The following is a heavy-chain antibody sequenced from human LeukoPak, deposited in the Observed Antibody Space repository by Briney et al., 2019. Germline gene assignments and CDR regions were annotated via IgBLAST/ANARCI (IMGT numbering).Heavy chain of an antibody. D-gene: IGHD2-15*01. CDR3: ARETCSGGSCYYKNNWFDP. J-gene: IGHJ5*02. CDR2: ISSSGSTI. CDR1: GFTFSSYE. V-gene: IGHV3-48*03. Sequence: GGSLRLSCAASGFTFSSYEINWVRQAPGKGLEWVSYISSSGSTIYYADSVKGRFTISRDNAKNSLYLQMNSLRAEDTAVYYCARETCSGGSCYYKNNWFDPWGQGTLVTVSS.